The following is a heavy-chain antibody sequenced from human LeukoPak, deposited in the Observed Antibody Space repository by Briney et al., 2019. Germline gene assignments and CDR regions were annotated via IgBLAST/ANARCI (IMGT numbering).Heavy chain of an antibody. CDR1: GGSLITYY. CDR2: VYTSGGT. D-gene: IGHD3-10*01. Sequence: PSETLSLTCTVSGGSLITYYWNWIRQPAGKGLEWIGRVYTSGGTNYNPSLKSRLTVSVDTSKNQFSLKLSSVTAADTAVYYCARVNPPYYYGSGDNWFDPWGQGTLVTVSS. CDR3: ARVNPPYYYGSGDNWFDP. V-gene: IGHV4-4*07. J-gene: IGHJ5*02.